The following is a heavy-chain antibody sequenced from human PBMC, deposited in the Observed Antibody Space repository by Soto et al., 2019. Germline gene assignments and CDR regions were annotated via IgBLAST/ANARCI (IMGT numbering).Heavy chain of an antibody. Sequence: LLVQSGPEVKKPGSSVRVSCKDSGGLFSSFAVSWVRQAPGQGPEWLGGIIPVFGTTNYAEKFQGRVTITADESTNTAYMELSGLRSGDTAIYYCARGGGPYVWFNEFWGQGTLVTVSS. CDR1: GGLFSSFA. V-gene: IGHV1-69*01. D-gene: IGHD3-16*01. CDR2: IIPVFGTT. J-gene: IGHJ4*02. CDR3: ARGGGPYVWFNEF.